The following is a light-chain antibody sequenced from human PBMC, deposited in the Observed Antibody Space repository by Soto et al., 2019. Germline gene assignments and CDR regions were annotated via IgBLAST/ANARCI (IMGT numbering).Light chain of an antibody. Sequence: EIVLTQSPGTLSVSPGERATLSCRASQTISSNYLAWYQQKPGQAPSLLIYGTSSRATGIPDRFSGSGSGTDFPLTISGLEPEDSAIYYCPQDVSWTFGQGTKEEIK. CDR1: QTISSNY. CDR2: GTS. CDR3: PQDVSWT. J-gene: IGKJ1*01. V-gene: IGKV3-20*01.